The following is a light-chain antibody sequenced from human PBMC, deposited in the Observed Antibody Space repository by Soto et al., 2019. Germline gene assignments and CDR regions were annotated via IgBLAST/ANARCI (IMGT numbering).Light chain of an antibody. V-gene: IGLV1-44*01. CDR3: AAWDDSLSGPV. Sequence: QSVLTQPPSASGTPGQRVTISCSGSSSNIGSKSVNWYQQLTGTAPKLLIHSNSQRPSGVPDRFSGSKSGTSASLAISGLQSEDEADYYCAAWDDSLSGPVFGGGTKVTVL. J-gene: IGLJ3*02. CDR2: SNS. CDR1: SSNIGSKS.